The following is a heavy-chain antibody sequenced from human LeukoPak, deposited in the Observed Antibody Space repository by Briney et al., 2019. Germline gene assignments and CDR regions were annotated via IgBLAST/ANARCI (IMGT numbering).Heavy chain of an antibody. Sequence: GESLKISCKGSGYSFTSYWIGWVRQMPGKGLEWMEIIYPGDSDTRYSPSFQGQVTISADKSISTAYLQWSSLKASDTAMYYCTIQAYCGGDCYLGFDYWGQGTLVTVSS. D-gene: IGHD2-21*02. J-gene: IGHJ4*02. CDR2: IYPGDSDT. V-gene: IGHV5-51*01. CDR3: TIQAYCGGDCYLGFDY. CDR1: GYSFTSYW.